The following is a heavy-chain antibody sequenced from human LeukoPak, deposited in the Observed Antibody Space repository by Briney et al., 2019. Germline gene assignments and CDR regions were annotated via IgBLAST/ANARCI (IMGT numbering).Heavy chain of an antibody. CDR3: AREANWHEGGCDAFDI. D-gene: IGHD1-20*01. CDR2: INPNSGGT. CDR1: GYTFTGYY. J-gene: IGHJ3*02. Sequence: ASVKVSCKASGYTFTGYYMHWVRQAPGQGLEWMGWINPNSGGTNYAQKFQGRITMTRDTSISTAYMELSRLRSDDTAVYYCAREANWHEGGCDAFDIWGQGTMVTVSS. V-gene: IGHV1-2*02.